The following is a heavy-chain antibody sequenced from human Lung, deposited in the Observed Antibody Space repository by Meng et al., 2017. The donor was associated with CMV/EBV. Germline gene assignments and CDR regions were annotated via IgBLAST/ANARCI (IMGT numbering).Heavy chain of an antibody. D-gene: IGHD6-19*01. Sequence: ASVKVSCKASGNPFAGYYTHWVRRTPGRGPEWMGWMNPSNGGTYFARKFQGRVTMTSDTSLSTAYMEQTRLTSDDKTVYYWARGSLRQWRATMPFEMWGQGXMVTVSS. CDR2: MNPSNGGT. J-gene: IGHJ3*02. CDR1: GNPFAGYY. V-gene: IGHV1-2*02. CDR3: ARGSLRQWRATMPFEM.